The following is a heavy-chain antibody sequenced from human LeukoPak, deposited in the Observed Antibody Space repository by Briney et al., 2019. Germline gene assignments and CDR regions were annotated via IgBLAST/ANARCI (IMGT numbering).Heavy chain of an antibody. D-gene: IGHD6-19*01. J-gene: IGHJ5*02. CDR1: GYTFTSYD. CDR3: ARGPNSSGRYPVLDWFDP. Sequence: GASVKVSCKASGYTFTSYDINWVRQATGQGLEWMGWMNPNSGNTGYAQKFQGRVTMTRNTSISTAYMELSSLRSEDTAVYYCARGPNSSGRYPVLDWFDPWGQGTLVTVSS. V-gene: IGHV1-8*01. CDR2: MNPNSGNT.